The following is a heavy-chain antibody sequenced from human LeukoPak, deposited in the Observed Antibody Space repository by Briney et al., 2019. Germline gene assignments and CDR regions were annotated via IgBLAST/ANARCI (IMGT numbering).Heavy chain of an antibody. V-gene: IGHV3-74*01. CDR3: ATYSTRNAREFQS. CDR1: GFTFSRYW. CDR2: INSDGSST. Sequence: GGSLRLSCAASGFTFSRYWMHWVRQAPGKGLVWVSRINSDGSSTTYADSVKGRFTISRDNAKNTLYLQMNSLRAEDTAVYYCATYSTRNAREFQSWGQGTLVTVSS. D-gene: IGHD4-11*01. J-gene: IGHJ1*01.